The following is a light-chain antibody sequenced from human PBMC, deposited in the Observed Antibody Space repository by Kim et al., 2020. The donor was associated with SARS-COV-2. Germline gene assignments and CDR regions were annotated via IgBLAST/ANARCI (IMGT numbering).Light chain of an antibody. Sequence: GDRVTITCRASQTIGPWLAWYQQKPGKAPKLLIYEASILQTGVPSRFNCSGSGPELTLTISGLQPDDFATYYCQQYVSYPRTFGQGTKVDIK. CDR1: QTIGPW. CDR3: QQYVSYPRT. J-gene: IGKJ1*01. CDR2: EAS. V-gene: IGKV1-5*03.